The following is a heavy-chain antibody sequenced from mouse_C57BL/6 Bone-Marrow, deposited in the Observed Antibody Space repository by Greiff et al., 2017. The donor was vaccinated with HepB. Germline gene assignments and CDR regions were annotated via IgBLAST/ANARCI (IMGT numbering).Heavy chain of an antibody. CDR3: ARAGALITTVRAPFDY. Sequence: QVQLQQPGAELVKPGASVKMSCKASGYTFTSYWITWVKQRPGQGLEWIGDIYPGSGSPNYNEKFKSKATLTVDTSSSTAYMQLSSLTSDDSAVSYCARAGALITTVRAPFDYWGQGTTLTVSS. CDR2: IYPGSGSP. CDR1: GYTFTSYW. J-gene: IGHJ2*01. D-gene: IGHD1-1*01. V-gene: IGHV1-55*01.